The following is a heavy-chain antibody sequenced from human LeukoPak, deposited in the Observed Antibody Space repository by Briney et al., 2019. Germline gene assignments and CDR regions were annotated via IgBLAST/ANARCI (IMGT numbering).Heavy chain of an antibody. Sequence: GRSLRLSCAASGFTFSSYAMSWVRQAPGKGLEWVSAISGSGGSTYYADSVKGRFTISRDNSKNTLYLQMNSLRAEDTAVYYCAKVGSAGAKYYYYYGMDVWGQGTTVTVSS. V-gene: IGHV3-23*01. CDR3: AKVGSAGAKYYYYYGMDV. J-gene: IGHJ6*02. D-gene: IGHD1-26*01. CDR1: GFTFSSYA. CDR2: ISGSGGST.